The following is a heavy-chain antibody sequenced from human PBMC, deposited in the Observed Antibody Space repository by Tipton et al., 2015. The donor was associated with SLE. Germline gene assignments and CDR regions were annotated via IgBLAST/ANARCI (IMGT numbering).Heavy chain of an antibody. J-gene: IGHJ4*02. CDR1: GGSISSSSYY. Sequence: TLSLTCTVSGGSISSSSYYWGWIRQPPGKGLEWIGSIYYSGSTYYNPSLKSRVTISVDTSKNQFSLKLSSVTAADTAVYYCARASYSSSWYDYWGQGTLVTVSS. CDR2: IYYSGST. V-gene: IGHV4-39*07. D-gene: IGHD6-13*01. CDR3: ARASYSSSWYDY.